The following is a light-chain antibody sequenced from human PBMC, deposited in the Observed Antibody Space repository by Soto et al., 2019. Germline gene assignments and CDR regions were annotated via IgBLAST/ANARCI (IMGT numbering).Light chain of an antibody. Sequence: EIVLTQSPGTLSLSPGERATNSCRASQSVSSNLAWYQQKPGQGPRLLIYGASSRATGIPARFSGSGSGTEFTLTISSLQSEDFAVYYCQQYSNWPLVTFGGGTKVDIK. V-gene: IGKV3-15*01. CDR3: QQYSNWPLVT. J-gene: IGKJ4*01. CDR2: GAS. CDR1: QSVSSN.